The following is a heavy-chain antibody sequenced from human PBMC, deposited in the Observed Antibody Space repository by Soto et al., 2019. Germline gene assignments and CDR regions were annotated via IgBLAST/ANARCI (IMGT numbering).Heavy chain of an antibody. J-gene: IGHJ5*02. D-gene: IGHD6-13*01. CDR3: ARRSFPYSSSWRNWFGP. Sequence: SETLSLTCTVSGTSISSYYWSWIRQPPGKGLEWIANIHYSGTTNYNPSLKSRVTISVDTSKNQFSLKLSSVTAADTAVYYCARRSFPYSSSWRNWFGPWGQGTLVTVSS. CDR1: GTSISSYY. CDR2: IHYSGTT. V-gene: IGHV4-59*01.